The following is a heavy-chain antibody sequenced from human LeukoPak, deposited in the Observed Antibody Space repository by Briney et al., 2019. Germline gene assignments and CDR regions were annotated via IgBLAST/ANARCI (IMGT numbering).Heavy chain of an antibody. CDR2: FDPEDGET. CDR3: ATALTYYYDSSGYPRYFDH. Sequence: GASVKVSCKVSGYTLTELSMHWVRQAPGKGLEWMGGFDPEDGETIYAQKFQGRVTMTEDTSTDTAYMELSSLRSEDTAVYYCATALTYYYDSSGYPRYFDHWGQGTLVTVSS. CDR1: GYTLTELS. V-gene: IGHV1-24*01. D-gene: IGHD3-22*01. J-gene: IGHJ4*02.